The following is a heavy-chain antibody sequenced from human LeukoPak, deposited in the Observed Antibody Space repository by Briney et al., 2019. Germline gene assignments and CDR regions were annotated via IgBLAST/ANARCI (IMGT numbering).Heavy chain of an antibody. D-gene: IGHD3-9*01. CDR3: ARGPYYDILTGYRY. V-gene: IGHV4-59*12. J-gene: IGHJ4*02. Sequence: SGTLPLTCTVSGGSISSYYWSWIRQPPGKGLEWIGYISYSGSTDSNPSLKSRLTISVDTSKNQFSLRLSSLTAADTAVYYCARGPYYDILTGYRYWGQGTLIIVSS. CDR2: ISYSGST. CDR1: GGSISSYY.